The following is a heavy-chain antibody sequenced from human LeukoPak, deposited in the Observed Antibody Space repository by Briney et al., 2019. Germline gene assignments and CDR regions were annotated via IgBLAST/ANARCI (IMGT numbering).Heavy chain of an antibody. V-gene: IGHV4-59*01. J-gene: IGHJ5*02. Sequence: SETLSLTCTVSGGSISSYYWSWIRQPPGKGLEWIGYIYYSGSTNYNPSLKSRVTISADTSKNQFSLKLSSVTAADTAVYYCARVITMVRGGIRYNWFDPWGQGTLVTVSS. CDR2: IYYSGST. D-gene: IGHD3-10*01. CDR3: ARVITMVRGGIRYNWFDP. CDR1: GGSISSYY.